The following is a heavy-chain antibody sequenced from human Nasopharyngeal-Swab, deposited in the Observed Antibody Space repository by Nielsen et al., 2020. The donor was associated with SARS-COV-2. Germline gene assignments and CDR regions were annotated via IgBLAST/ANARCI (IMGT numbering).Heavy chain of an antibody. V-gene: IGHV5-51*01. J-gene: IGHJ5*02. CDR2: IYPGDSDT. D-gene: IGHD2-2*01. CDR3: ARHWQYCSSTSCYRRGWFDP. Sequence: KVSCQGSGYSSTSYWIGGVSPVLGKGLEWLGIIYPGDSDTRYSPSFQGQVTISADKSISTAYLQWNSLKASDTAMYYCARHWQYCSSTSCYRRGWFDPWGQGTLVTVSS. CDR1: GYSSTSYW.